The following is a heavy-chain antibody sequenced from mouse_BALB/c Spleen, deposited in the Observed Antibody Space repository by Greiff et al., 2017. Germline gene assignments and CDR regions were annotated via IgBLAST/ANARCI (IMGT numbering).Heavy chain of an antibody. Sequence: QVQLQQPGAELVKPGASVKLSCKASGYTFTSYWMHWVKQRPGQGLEWIGEIDPSDSYTNYNQKFKGKATLTVDKSSSTAYMQLSSLTSEDSAVYYCAPITGTSDYWGQGTTLTVSS. CDR1: GYTFTSYW. CDR2: IDPSDSYT. D-gene: IGHD4-1*01. CDR3: APITGTSDY. V-gene: IGHV1-69*02. J-gene: IGHJ2*01.